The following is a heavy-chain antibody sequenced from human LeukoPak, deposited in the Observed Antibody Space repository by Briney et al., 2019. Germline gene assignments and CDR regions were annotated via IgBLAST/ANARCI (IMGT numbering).Heavy chain of an antibody. CDR1: GGSISSYY. CDR3: ARDPGGARGTDY. Sequence: SETLSLTCTVSGGSISSYYWSWIRQPPGKGLEWIGYIYYSGSTNYNPSLKSRVTISVDTSKNQFSLKLSSVTAADTAVYYCARDPGGARGTDYWGQGTLVTVSS. J-gene: IGHJ4*02. CDR2: IYYSGST. D-gene: IGHD1-26*01. V-gene: IGHV4-59*12.